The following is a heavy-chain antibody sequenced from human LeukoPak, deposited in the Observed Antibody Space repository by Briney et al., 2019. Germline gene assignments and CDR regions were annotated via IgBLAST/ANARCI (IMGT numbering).Heavy chain of an antibody. Sequence: SETLSLTCTVSGRSLTRSYHWGWLRHPPGEGVERIGSIYYFGNTFYNSSLRSRRTISVDTSKNQFTLKLTSVTAADTAVYYCARLDETGGLNNFDYWGQGILVTVSS. J-gene: IGHJ4*02. D-gene: IGHD7-27*01. CDR2: IYYFGNT. V-gene: IGHV4-39*06. CDR1: GRSLTRSYH. CDR3: ARLDETGGLNNFDY.